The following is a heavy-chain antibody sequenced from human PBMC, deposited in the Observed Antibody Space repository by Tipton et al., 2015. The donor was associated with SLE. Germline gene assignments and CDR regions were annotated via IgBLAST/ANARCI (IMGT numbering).Heavy chain of an antibody. J-gene: IGHJ4*02. D-gene: IGHD6-13*01. Sequence: TLSLTCTVSGGSISSGSYYWSWIRQPAGKGLEWIGRIYTSGSTNYNPSLKSRVTISVDTSKNQFSLKLSSVTAADTAVYYCARVPAAAGTRDYFDYWGQGTPVTVSS. CDR3: ARVPAAAGTRDYFDY. CDR1: GGSISSGSYY. V-gene: IGHV4-61*02. CDR2: IYTSGST.